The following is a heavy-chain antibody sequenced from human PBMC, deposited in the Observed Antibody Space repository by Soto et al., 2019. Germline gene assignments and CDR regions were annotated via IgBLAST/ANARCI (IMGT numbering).Heavy chain of an antibody. CDR2: INSDGSST. V-gene: IGHV3-74*01. CDR3: VRTSLVVAAGTREEY. J-gene: IGHJ4*02. D-gene: IGHD2-15*01. CDR1: GFTFSSYW. Sequence: EVQLVESGGGLVQPGESLRLSCAASGFTFSSYWMHWVRQAPGKGLVWVSRINSDGSSTSYAGSVKGRFTISRDNAKNTLYLQMNSLRAEDTAVYYCVRTSLVVAAGTREEYWGQGTLVTGS.